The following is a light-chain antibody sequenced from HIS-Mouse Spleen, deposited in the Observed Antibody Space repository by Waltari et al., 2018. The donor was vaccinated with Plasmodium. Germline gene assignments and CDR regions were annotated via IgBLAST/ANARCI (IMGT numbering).Light chain of an antibody. CDR2: QDS. CDR3: QAWDSSTVV. CDR1: TLVDKY. J-gene: IGLJ2*01. V-gene: IGLV3-1*01. Sequence: SYELTHPPSVSVSPGQPASITCSGDTLVDKYAWWYQQKPGQSPVLVIYQDSKRPAGIPERFSGSNAGNTATLTISGTQAMDEADYYCQAWDSSTVVFGGGTKLTVL.